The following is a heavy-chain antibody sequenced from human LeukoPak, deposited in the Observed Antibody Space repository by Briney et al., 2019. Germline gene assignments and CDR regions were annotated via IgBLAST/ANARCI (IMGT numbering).Heavy chain of an antibody. D-gene: IGHD2-2*02. V-gene: IGHV4-4*07. CDR1: GGSISNYY. J-gene: IGHJ3*02. Sequence: SETLSLTCTVSGGSISNYYWSWIRQPAGKGLEWIGRIYTSGSTNYNPSLNSRVSISVDKSKNQFSLKLSSVTAADTAVYYCARMEYCSSTSCHNAFDIWGQGRPRSVSS. CDR3: ARMEYCSSTSCHNAFDI. CDR2: IYTSGST.